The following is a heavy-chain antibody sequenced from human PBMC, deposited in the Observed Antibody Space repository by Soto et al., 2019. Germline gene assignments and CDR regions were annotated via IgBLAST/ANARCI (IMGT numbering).Heavy chain of an antibody. CDR2: IYYSGST. V-gene: IGHV4-30-4*01. Sequence: SEARSVTCTGSGGSISSGDYYWSWIRQPPGKGLEWIGYIYYSGSTYYNPSLKSRVTISVDTSKNQFSLKLSSVTAADTAVYYCARGYYYDSSGYRPPSGYFQHWGPGTLVPVSS. D-gene: IGHD3-22*01. CDR3: ARGYYYDSSGYRPPSGYFQH. J-gene: IGHJ1*01. CDR1: GGSISSGDYY.